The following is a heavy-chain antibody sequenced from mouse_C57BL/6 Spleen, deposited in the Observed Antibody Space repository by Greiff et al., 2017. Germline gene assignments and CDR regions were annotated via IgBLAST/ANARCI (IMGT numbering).Heavy chain of an antibody. CDR3: GANWDWFAY. D-gene: IGHD4-1*01. CDR1: GYTFTSYW. J-gene: IGHJ3*01. Sequence: VQVVESGAELVKPGASVKLSCKASGYTFTSYWMQWVKQRPGQGLEWIGESDPSDSYTNYNQKFKGKATLTVDTSSSTAYMQLSSLTSEDSAVYYCGANWDWFAYWGQGTLVTVSA. V-gene: IGHV1-50*01. CDR2: SDPSDSYT.